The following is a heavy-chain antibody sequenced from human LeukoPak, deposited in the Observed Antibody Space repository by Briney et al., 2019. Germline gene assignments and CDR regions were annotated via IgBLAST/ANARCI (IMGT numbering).Heavy chain of an antibody. D-gene: IGHD3-22*01. CDR3: AKVVYYDGSEGLRAYFDY. CDR2: ISDRGGST. J-gene: IGHJ4*02. Sequence: PGGSLRLSCVVSGFTFRSYAMSWVRHATGKGLEWVSPISDRGGSTYYADSVKGRFTISRDNSKNTVYLQMNRLRAEDTAVYYCAKVVYYDGSEGLRAYFDYWGQGTLVTVSS. V-gene: IGHV3-23*01. CDR1: GFTFRSYA.